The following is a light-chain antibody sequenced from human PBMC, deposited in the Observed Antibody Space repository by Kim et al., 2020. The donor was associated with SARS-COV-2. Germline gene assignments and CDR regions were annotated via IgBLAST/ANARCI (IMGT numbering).Light chain of an antibody. CDR2: DAS. CDR1: QSISSW. J-gene: IGKJ2*01. V-gene: IGKV1-5*01. Sequence: GDRVTITCRASQSISSWLAWYQQKPGKAPKLLIYDASSLESGVPSRFSGSGSGREFTLTISSLQPDDFATYYCQQYNSYPYTFGQGTKL. CDR3: QQYNSYPYT.